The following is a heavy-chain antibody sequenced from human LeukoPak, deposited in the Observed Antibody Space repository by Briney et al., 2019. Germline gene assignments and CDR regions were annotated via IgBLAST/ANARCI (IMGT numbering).Heavy chain of an antibody. V-gene: IGHV1-8*01. Sequence: GASVKVSCKASGYTFTSYDINWVRQATGQGLEWMGWMNPNSGNTGYAQKFQGRVTMTRNTSISTAYMELSSLRSEDTAVYYCARGRYKVAAAGKNWFDPWGQGTLVTVSS. D-gene: IGHD6-13*01. CDR2: MNPNSGNT. CDR1: GYTFTSYD. J-gene: IGHJ5*02. CDR3: ARGRYKVAAAGKNWFDP.